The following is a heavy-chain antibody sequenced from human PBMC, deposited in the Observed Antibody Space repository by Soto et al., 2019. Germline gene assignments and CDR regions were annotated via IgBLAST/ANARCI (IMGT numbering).Heavy chain of an antibody. CDR1: GFVFSDYA. D-gene: IGHD2-2*01. Sequence: PVGSLRLSCVASGFVFSDYAMSWVRQAPGKGLEWVSAISARGSDTYYADSVKGRFTVSRVNSESTLYLQMNTLRAEDTAIYYCATVPIWCGSSSCYTEGFDSWGQGTLVTVSS. CDR3: ATVPIWCGSSSCYTEGFDS. V-gene: IGHV3-23*01. CDR2: ISARGSDT. J-gene: IGHJ4*02.